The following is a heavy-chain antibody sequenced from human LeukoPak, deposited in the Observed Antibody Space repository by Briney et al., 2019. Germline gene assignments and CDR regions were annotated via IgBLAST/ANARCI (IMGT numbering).Heavy chain of an antibody. J-gene: IGHJ4*02. CDR2: VYPGDSDT. Sequence: GESLKISFKGSGYSFTAYWIGWAPPMPGKGLEWMVIVYPGDSDTRYSPSFQGQVTISADKSISTAYLQWSSLKASDTAMYYCARLSRVGSFYYDSSASARDFFDYWGQGTQVTVSS. CDR3: ARLSRVGSFYYDSSASARDFFDY. V-gene: IGHV5-51*01. D-gene: IGHD3-22*01. CDR1: GYSFTAYW.